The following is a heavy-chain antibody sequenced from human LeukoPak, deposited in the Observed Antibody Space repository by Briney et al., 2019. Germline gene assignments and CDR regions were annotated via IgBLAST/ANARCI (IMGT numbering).Heavy chain of an antibody. Sequence: GGSLRLSCAASGFTFSSYAMSWVRQAPGKGLGWVSAISGSGGSTYYADSVKGRFTISRDNSKNTLYLQMNSLRAEDTAVYYCVQEGPRGLAFDIWGQGTKVTVSS. CDR1: GFTFSSYA. CDR2: ISGSGGST. J-gene: IGHJ3*02. CDR3: VQEGPRGLAFDI. V-gene: IGHV3-23*01.